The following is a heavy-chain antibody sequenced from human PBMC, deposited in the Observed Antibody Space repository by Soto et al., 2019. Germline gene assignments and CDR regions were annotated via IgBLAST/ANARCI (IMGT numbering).Heavy chain of an antibody. D-gene: IGHD4-17*01. CDR2: IYYSGST. V-gene: IGHV4-31*03. Sequence: SETLSLTCTVSGGSISSGGYYWSWIRQHPGKGLEWIGYIYYSGSTYYNPSLKSRVTISVDTSKNQFSLKLSSVTAADTAVYYCAREKLGMTTYEEHEYYYYMDVWGKGTTVTVSS. CDR1: GGSISSGGYY. J-gene: IGHJ6*03. CDR3: AREKLGMTTYEEHEYYYYMDV.